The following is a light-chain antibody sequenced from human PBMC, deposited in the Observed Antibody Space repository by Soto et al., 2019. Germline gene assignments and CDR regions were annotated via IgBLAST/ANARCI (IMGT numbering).Light chain of an antibody. J-gene: IGKJ1*01. V-gene: IGKV3-11*01. Sequence: VLSQSLGTLSLCTGERATLSGRVSQNVANYLDWYQQKPGQAPRLLIYESANMATGIAARFSGSESGTDFTLTISSLEPEDFAVYSCQQRSNWPQTFGQGTKVYIK. CDR2: ESA. CDR3: QQRSNWPQT. CDR1: QNVANY.